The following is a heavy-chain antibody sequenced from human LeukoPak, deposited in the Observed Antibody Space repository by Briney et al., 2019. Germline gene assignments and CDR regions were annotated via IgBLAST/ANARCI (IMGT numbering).Heavy chain of an antibody. CDR2: ISYDGSNK. CDR1: GFTFSSYG. J-gene: IGHJ4*02. Sequence: GGSLRLSCAASGFTFSSYGMHWVRQAPGKGLEWVAVISYDGSNKYYADSVKGRFTISRDNSKNTLYLQMNSLRAEDTAVYYCAKPYYYGSGGGRFDYWGQGTLVTVSS. CDR3: AKPYYYGSGGGRFDY. D-gene: IGHD3-10*01. V-gene: IGHV3-30*18.